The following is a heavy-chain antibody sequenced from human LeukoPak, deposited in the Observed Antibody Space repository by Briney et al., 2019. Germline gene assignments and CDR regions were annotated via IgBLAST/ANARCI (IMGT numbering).Heavy chain of an antibody. CDR2: IRSKANSYAT. CDR3: TRHYYDSSGYYSFDY. D-gene: IGHD3-22*01. V-gene: IGHV3-73*01. Sequence: PGGSLRLSGAASGFTFSCSAMHWVRQASGKGLEWVGRIRSKANSYATAYAASVKGRFTISRDDSKNTAYLQMNSLKTEDTAVYYCTRHYYDSSGYYSFDYWGQGTLVTVSS. J-gene: IGHJ4*02. CDR1: GFTFSCSA.